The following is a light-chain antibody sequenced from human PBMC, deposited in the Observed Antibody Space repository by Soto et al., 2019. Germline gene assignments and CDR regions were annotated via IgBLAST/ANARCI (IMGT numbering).Light chain of an antibody. J-gene: IGLJ3*02. Sequence: QTVVTQEPSFSVSPGGTVTISCGLSSGSVSTSYYPSWYQQTPGQAPRTLIYSTNSRSSGVPERFSGSILGNTAALTITGAQADDESDYYCVLFMGSGIWVFGGGTKLTVL. CDR3: VLFMGSGIWV. CDR2: STN. V-gene: IGLV8-61*01. CDR1: SGSVSTSYY.